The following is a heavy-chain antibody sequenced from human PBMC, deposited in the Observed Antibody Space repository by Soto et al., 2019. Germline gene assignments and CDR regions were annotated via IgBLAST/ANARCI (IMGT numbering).Heavy chain of an antibody. CDR3: ARVPTGGYDWN. D-gene: IGHD5-12*01. J-gene: IGHJ4*02. CDR1: GFTFTTYW. V-gene: IGHV3-74*01. Sequence: EVQLVESGGGLVQPGGSLRLSCAASGFTFTTYWMHWVRQAPGKGLMWVSRINSDGTTTNYADSVKGRFTISRDNAKNAVDLQMDSLSPEDTAVYYCARVPTGGYDWNWGQGTLVTVSS. CDR2: INSDGTTT.